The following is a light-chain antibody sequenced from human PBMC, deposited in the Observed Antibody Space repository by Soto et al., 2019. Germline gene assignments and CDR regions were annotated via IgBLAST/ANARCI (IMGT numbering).Light chain of an antibody. V-gene: IGLV2-14*01. CDR2: EVT. J-gene: IGLJ1*01. Sequence: QSVLTQPASVSGSPGQSITISCTGTSDDVAFYNYVSWYQQHPGKAPKLIIFEVTNRPSGVSNRFSGSKSGNTASLTISGLQAEDEADYYCSSYTSRSTYVFGTGTKVTV. CDR1: SDDVAFYNY. CDR3: SSYTSRSTYV.